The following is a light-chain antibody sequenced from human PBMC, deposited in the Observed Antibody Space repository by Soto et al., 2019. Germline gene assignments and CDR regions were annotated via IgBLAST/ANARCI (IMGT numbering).Light chain of an antibody. J-gene: IGLJ1*01. CDR3: SSLTSSSTRGV. CDR1: SSDVGGYNY. Sequence: QSALTQPASVSGSPGQSITISCTGSSSDVGGYNYVSWYQHHPGKAPKLIIFEVTNRPSGVSNRFSGSKSGNTASLTISGLLAEDEADYYCSSLTSSSTRGVFGTGTKLTVL. CDR2: EVT. V-gene: IGLV2-14*01.